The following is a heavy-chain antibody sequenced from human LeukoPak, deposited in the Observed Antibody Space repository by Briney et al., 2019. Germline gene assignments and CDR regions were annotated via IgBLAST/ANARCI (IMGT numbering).Heavy chain of an antibody. Sequence: GGSLRLSCAASEFAFSSYWMHWVRQAPGKGLVWVSRINTDGSATTYADSVKGRFTISRDNSKNTLYLQMNSLRAEDTAVYYCAKDLWGIAVAGTIDYWGQGTLVTVSS. V-gene: IGHV3-74*01. CDR1: EFAFSSYW. J-gene: IGHJ4*02. CDR3: AKDLWGIAVAGTIDY. CDR2: INTDGSAT. D-gene: IGHD6-13*01.